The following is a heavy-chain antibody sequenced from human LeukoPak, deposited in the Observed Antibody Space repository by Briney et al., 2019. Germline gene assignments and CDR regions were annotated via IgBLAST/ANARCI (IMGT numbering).Heavy chain of an antibody. J-gene: IGHJ6*03. CDR1: GRSISSYY. Sequence: SETLSLTCTVSGRSISSYYWSWLRQPPGKGLEWIGYIYYSGSTNYNPSLKSRVTISVDTSKNQFSLKLSSVTAADTAVYYCARDRRIYCSSTSCYHYYYYMDVWGKGTTVTVSS. CDR2: IYYSGST. CDR3: ARDRRIYCSSTSCYHYYYYMDV. V-gene: IGHV4-59*01. D-gene: IGHD2-2*01.